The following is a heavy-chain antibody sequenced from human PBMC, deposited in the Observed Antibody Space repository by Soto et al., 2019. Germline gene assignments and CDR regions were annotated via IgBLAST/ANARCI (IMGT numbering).Heavy chain of an antibody. D-gene: IGHD5-12*01. CDR3: ASGAEMATITRLIDY. V-gene: IGHV1-46*01. J-gene: IGHJ4*02. CDR2: INPSGGST. CDR1: GYTFTSYY. Sequence: ASVKVSCKASGYTFTSYYMHWVRQAPGQGLEWMGIINPSGGSTSYAQKFQGRVTMTRDTSTSTVYMELSSLRSEDTAVYYCASGAEMATITRLIDYWGQGTLVTVS.